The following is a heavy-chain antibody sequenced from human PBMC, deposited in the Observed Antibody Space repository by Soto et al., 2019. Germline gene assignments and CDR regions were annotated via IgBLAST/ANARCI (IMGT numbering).Heavy chain of an antibody. CDR3: ARDRPGHYSPFADY. Sequence: QVQLQESGPGLVKPSGTLSLTCTVSGDSITNPYWWYWVRQPPGQRLEWIGEIYHDGSTHYNPSPRSRVTISIDNSKNQFSLELTSVTAADTAVYYCARDRPGHYSPFADYWGQGTLVTVSS. V-gene: IGHV4-4*02. D-gene: IGHD2-21*01. CDR2: IYHDGST. J-gene: IGHJ4*02. CDR1: GDSITNPYW.